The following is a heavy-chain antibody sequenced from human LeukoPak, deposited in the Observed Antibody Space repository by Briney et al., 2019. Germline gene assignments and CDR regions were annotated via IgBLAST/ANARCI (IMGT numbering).Heavy chain of an antibody. Sequence: SEILSLTCTVSGGSISSSSYYWGWIRQPPGKGLEWIGSIYYSGSTYYNPSLKSRGTISVDTSKNQFSLKLSSVTAADTAVYYCASVDYDYVWGSYRFDYWGQGTLVTVSS. CDR2: IYYSGST. V-gene: IGHV4-39*01. J-gene: IGHJ4*02. CDR3: ASVDYDYVWGSYRFDY. CDR1: GGSISSSSYY. D-gene: IGHD3-16*02.